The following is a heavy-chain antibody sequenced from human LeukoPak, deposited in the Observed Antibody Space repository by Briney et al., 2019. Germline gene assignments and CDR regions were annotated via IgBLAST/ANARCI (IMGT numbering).Heavy chain of an antibody. CDR2: IYSAGST. Sequence: GGSLRLSCAGSGFTFSSYWISWVRQAPGKGLEWVSLIYSAGSTYYADSVTGRFTISRDNSKNTLFLQMNSLRAEDTAVYYCARRGDGGRSFDYWGQGTLVTVSS. CDR1: GFTFSSYW. CDR3: ARRGDGGRSFDY. V-gene: IGHV3-53*01. D-gene: IGHD4-23*01. J-gene: IGHJ4*02.